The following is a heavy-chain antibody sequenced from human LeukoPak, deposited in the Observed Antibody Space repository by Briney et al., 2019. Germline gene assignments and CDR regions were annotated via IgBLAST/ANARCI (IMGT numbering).Heavy chain of an antibody. D-gene: IGHD1-7*01. CDR1: GGSISSYY. V-gene: IGHV4-59*04. J-gene: IGHJ4*02. CDR2: IYHSGST. CDR3: ARKGITGTTLDY. Sequence: SETLSLTCTVSGGSISSYYWSWIRQPPGKGLEWIGSIYHSGSTYYNPSLKSRVTISVDTSKNQFSLKLSSVTAADTAVYYCARKGITGTTLDYWGQGTLVTVSS.